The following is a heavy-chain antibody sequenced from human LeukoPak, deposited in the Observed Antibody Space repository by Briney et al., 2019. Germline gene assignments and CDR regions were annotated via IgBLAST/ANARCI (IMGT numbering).Heavy chain of an antibody. V-gene: IGHV1-2*06. CDR3: ARDGVMYYFDY. CDR2: INPNSGGT. J-gene: IGHJ4*02. Sequence: ASVKVSCKASGYTFTGYYMHWVRQAPGQGLEWMGRINPNSGGTNYAQKFQGRVTMTRDTSISTAYMELSSLRSEDTAVYYCARDGVMYYFDYWGQGTLVTVSS. CDR1: GYTFTGYY. D-gene: IGHD2-8*01.